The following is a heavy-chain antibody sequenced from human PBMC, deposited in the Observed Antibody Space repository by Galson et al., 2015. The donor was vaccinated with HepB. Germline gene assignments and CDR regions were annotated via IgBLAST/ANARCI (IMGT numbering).Heavy chain of an antibody. CDR2: ISAGGDST. CDR1: GFTFSGHA. J-gene: IGHJ4*02. V-gene: IGHV3-23*01. Sequence: SLRLSCAASGFTFSGHAMSWVRQAPGKGLEWVSTISAGGDSTYYADSVEGRFAISRDNSKNTLFLQMNSLRAEDTAIYYCAKGYSPGYVWYFENWGQGTLVSVSS. D-gene: IGHD5-18*01. CDR3: AKGYSPGYVWYFEN.